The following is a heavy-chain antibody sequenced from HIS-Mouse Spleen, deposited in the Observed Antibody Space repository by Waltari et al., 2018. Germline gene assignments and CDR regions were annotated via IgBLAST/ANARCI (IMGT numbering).Heavy chain of an antibody. V-gene: IGHV4-34*01. D-gene: IGHD6-6*01. CDR1: GGSFSGYY. CDR2: INHSGST. Sequence: QVQLQQWGAGLLKPSETLSLTCAVSGGSFSGYYWSWIRQPPGKGLEWIGEINHSGSTNYNPSLKSRVTISVDTSKNQFSLKLSSVTAADTAVYYCARGLVSSSAFDIWGQGTMVTVSS. CDR3: ARGLVSSSAFDI. J-gene: IGHJ3*02.